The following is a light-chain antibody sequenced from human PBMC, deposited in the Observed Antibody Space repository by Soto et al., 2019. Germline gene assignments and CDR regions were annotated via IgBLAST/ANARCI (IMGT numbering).Light chain of an antibody. CDR2: EDS. CDR3: CSYADSSTYV. Sequence: QSALTQPASVSGSPGQSITISCTGTSSDVVSYNLVSWYQQHPGKAPKLIIYEDSKRPSGVSNRFSGSKSGNTASLTISGLQTEDEAYYYCCSYADSSTYVFGTGTKLTVL. CDR1: SSDVVSYNL. J-gene: IGLJ1*01. V-gene: IGLV2-23*01.